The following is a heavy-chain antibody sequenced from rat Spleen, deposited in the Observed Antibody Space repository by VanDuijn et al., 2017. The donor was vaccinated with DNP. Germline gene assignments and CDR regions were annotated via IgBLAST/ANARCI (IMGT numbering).Heavy chain of an antibody. J-gene: IGHJ2*01. Sequence: EVKLVESGGGLVQPGKSLKLSCAASGFNFNDNWMGWVRQAPGKGLEWIGEINKERGTIIYSPSLKDKFTISRDNAQNTLYLQMNKLGSEDTATYYCAKGPNYGGWSDYFDYWGQGVMVTVSS. CDR1: GFNFNDNW. CDR3: AKGPNYGGWSDYFDY. CDR2: INKERGTI. V-gene: IGHV4-2*01. D-gene: IGHD1-11*01.